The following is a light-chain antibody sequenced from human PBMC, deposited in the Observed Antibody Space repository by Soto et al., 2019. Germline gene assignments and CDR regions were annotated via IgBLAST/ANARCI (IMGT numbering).Light chain of an antibody. CDR1: RSNIGSNA. V-gene: IGLV1-44*01. J-gene: IGLJ3*02. Sequence: QAVVTQPPSASGTPGQRVTISCSGSRSNIGSNAVNWYQQLPGTAPKLLIYHNDQRPSGVPDRFSGSKSGTSASLAISGLQSEDETGYYCAAWDDSLNGWVFGGGTQLTVL. CDR3: AAWDDSLNGWV. CDR2: HND.